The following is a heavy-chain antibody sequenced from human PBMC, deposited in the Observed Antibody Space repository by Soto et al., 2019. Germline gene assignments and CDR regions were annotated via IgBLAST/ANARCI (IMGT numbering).Heavy chain of an antibody. CDR2: ISAYNGNT. Sequence: KRSRKTSVYGKTSDLVRWVILTQERGREWMGWISAYNGNTNCAQKLQGIVTMTTDTSTSTAYMALRSLRSDDTAVYYCARVHVGFTNVDMGAIYGFGYWGQGTL. J-gene: IGHJ4*03. V-gene: IGHV1-18*01. D-gene: IGHD5-12*01. CDR3: ARVHVGFTNVDMGAIYGFGY. CDR1: VYGKTSDL.